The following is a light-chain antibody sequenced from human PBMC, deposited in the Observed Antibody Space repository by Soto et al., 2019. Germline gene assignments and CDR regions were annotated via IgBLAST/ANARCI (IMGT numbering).Light chain of an antibody. J-gene: IGLJ1*01. CDR3: SSYTSSSTL. V-gene: IGLV2-11*01. Sequence: QSALTQPRSVSGSPGQSVTISCTGTSGDVGANKYVSWYRQYPGKAPKLMIYDVNERPSGVPDRFSGSKSGNTASLIISGLQADDEGDYFCSSYTSSSTLFGTGTKLTVL. CDR1: SGDVGANKY. CDR2: DVN.